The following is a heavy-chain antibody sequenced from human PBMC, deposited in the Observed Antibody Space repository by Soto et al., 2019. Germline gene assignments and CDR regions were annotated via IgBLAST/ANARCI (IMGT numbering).Heavy chain of an antibody. D-gene: IGHD3-10*01. CDR2: IYYSGST. J-gene: IGHJ4*02. V-gene: IGHV4-39*01. CDR1: GGSISRSSYY. CDR3: ATLWFGAADY. Sequence: QLQLQESGPGLVKPSETQSLTCTVSGGSISRSSYYWGWIRQPPGKGLEWIGSIYYSGSTHYNPSLKSRVTISVDTSKNQFSLKLSSVTAADTAVYYCATLWFGAADYWGQGTLVTVSS.